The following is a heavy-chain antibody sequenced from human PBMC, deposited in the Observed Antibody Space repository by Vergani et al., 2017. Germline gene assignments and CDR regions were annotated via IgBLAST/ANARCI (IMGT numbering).Heavy chain of an antibody. CDR1: GYSFTSYW. CDR2: IYPGDSDT. V-gene: IGHV5-51*03. CDR3: ARSDSPGGYGSGSYYLNWFDP. J-gene: IGHJ5*02. D-gene: IGHD3-10*01. Sequence: EVQLVPSGAEVKKPGESLKISCKGSGYSFTSYWIGWVRQMPGKGLEWMGIIYPGDSDTRYSPSFQGQVTISADKSISTAYLQWSSLKASDTAMYYCARSDSPGGYGSGSYYLNWFDPWGQGTLVTVSS.